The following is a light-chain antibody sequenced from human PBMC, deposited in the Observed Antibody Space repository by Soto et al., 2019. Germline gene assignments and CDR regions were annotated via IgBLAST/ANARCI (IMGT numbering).Light chain of an antibody. CDR3: KQNYGTPLT. CDR2: SAS. CDR1: QSIRTY. V-gene: IGKV1-39*01. Sequence: DIQMTQSPSSLSASVGDRVTITCRASQSIRTYLSWYQQKPGKAPNLLIYSASSLQSGVPSRFNGSVSGTAVTPTISSLQLEDFAASYCKQNYGTPLTFGGGTKVEIK. J-gene: IGKJ4*01.